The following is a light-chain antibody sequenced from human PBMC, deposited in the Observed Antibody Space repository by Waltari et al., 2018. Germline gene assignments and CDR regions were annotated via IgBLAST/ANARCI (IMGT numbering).Light chain of an antibody. Sequence: EIVMTQSPATLSVSPGERAILSCRASQSISNKLAWYQQKPGQAPRLLIYDASTGATGIPATFSGSGSGTEFTLTISSLQSEDFVVYYCQQYNSWPYTFGQGTKLEIK. V-gene: IGKV3-15*01. CDR2: DAS. J-gene: IGKJ2*01. CDR1: QSISNK. CDR3: QQYNSWPYT.